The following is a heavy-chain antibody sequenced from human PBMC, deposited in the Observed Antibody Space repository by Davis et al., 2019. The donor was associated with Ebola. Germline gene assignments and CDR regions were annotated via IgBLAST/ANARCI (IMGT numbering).Heavy chain of an antibody. J-gene: IGHJ3*01. CDR3: ATDSPFDF. V-gene: IGHV3-7*03. CDR2: TNQDGSQK. Sequence: GESLKISCAASGFTFNNYWMGWVRQTPGRGLEWVANTNQDGSQKYYVDSVKGRFTISRDNARNSVYLQMTNLRVDDTAVYYCATDSPFDFWGQGTMVIVSS. CDR1: GFTFNNYW.